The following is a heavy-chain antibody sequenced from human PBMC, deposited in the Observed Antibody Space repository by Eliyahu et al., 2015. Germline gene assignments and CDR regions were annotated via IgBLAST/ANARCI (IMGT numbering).Heavy chain of an antibody. Sequence: EVQVLESGGGLVQPGGSLRVSCTVSGVKFSNYGINWVRQAPGKGLEWVAGISSDSSDINHAAAVRGRFFISRDASKRAVYLQMNDLRVEDTARYYCAKTNSISGLYYFDSWGQGALVTVSS. D-gene: IGHD6-19*01. CDR3: AKTNSISGLYYFDS. CDR1: GVKFSNYG. J-gene: IGHJ4*02. CDR2: ISSDSSDI. V-gene: IGHV3-23*01.